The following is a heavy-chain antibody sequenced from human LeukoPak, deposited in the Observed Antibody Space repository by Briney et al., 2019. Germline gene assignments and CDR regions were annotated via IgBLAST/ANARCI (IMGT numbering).Heavy chain of an antibody. CDR2: IYYSGST. Sequence: SETLSLTCAVYGGSFSGYYWSWIRQPPGKGLEWIGYIYYSGSTNYNPSLKSRVTISVDTSKNQFSLKLSSVTAADTAVYYCARSVEGYCSGGSCYYYYYYMDVWGKGTTVTVSS. D-gene: IGHD2-15*01. CDR1: GGSFSGYY. CDR3: ARSVEGYCSGGSCYYYYYYMDV. J-gene: IGHJ6*03. V-gene: IGHV4-59*01.